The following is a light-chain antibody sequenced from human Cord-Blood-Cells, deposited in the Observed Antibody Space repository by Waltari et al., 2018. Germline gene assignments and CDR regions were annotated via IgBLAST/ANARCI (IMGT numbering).Light chain of an antibody. Sequence: QSALTPPASVSGSPGQSITISCTGTSRDVGGYNYVPWYQQHPGKAPKLMIYEVSNRPSGVSNRFSGSKSGNTASLTISGLQAEDEADYYCSSYTSSSTYVFGTGTKVTVL. J-gene: IGLJ1*01. CDR1: SRDVGGYNY. V-gene: IGLV2-14*01. CDR3: SSYTSSSTYV. CDR2: EVS.